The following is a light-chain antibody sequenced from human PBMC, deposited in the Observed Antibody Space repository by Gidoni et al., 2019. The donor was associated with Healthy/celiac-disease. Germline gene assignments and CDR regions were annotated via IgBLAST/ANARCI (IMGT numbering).Light chain of an antibody. Sequence: IVLTPSPATLSVSPGERATLSCRASQSVSSNLAWHQQNPGQAPRLLIYVTSTSATGIPARCSGSGSGTELTLTISSLQSEEFAVYYRHQCTTRLLFGRGTKVDIK. CDR2: VTS. CDR1: QSVSSN. V-gene: IGKV3-15*01. CDR3: HQCTTRLL. J-gene: IGKJ3*01.